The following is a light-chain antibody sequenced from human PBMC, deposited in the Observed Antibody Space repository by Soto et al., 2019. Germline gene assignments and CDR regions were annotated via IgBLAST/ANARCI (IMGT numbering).Light chain of an antibody. CDR3: SSYSISTAYL. J-gene: IGLJ1*01. CDR2: EVS. Sequence: QSALTQPASVSGSPGQSITISCTGTSSDVGGYDYVSWYQLHPGKAPKLMVFEVSNRPSGVSYRFSGSKSGNTASLTISGLHAEDEAVYFCSSYSISTAYLFGTGTKVTVL. CDR1: SSDVGGYDY. V-gene: IGLV2-14*01.